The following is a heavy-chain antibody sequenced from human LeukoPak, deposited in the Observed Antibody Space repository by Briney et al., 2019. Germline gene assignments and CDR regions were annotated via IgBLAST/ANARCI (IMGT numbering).Heavy chain of an antibody. J-gene: IGHJ4*02. Sequence: PGRSLRLSCAASGFTFSSYAMHWVRQAPGKGLEWVAVISYDGSNKYYADSVKGRFTISRDNSKNTLYLQMNSLRAEDTAVCYCARAPSSDWSYYFDYWGQGTLVTVSS. CDR2: ISYDGSNK. CDR3: ARAPSSDWSYYFDY. V-gene: IGHV3-30-3*01. D-gene: IGHD6-19*01. CDR1: GFTFSSYA.